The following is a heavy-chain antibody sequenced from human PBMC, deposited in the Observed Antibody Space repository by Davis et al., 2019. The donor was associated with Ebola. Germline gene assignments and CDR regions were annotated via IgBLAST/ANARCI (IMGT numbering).Heavy chain of an antibody. D-gene: IGHD1-1*01. CDR2: IKQDGSAK. CDR1: DFTFFSDYW. Sequence: GESLKISCAASDFTFFSDYWMHWVRQAPGKGLEWVANIKQDGSAKPYVGSVKGRITISRDNTKNSLYLQMDSLRAEDTAVYYCTRHINWAFDYWGQGTLVTVSS. J-gene: IGHJ4*02. CDR3: TRHINWAFDY. V-gene: IGHV3-7*01.